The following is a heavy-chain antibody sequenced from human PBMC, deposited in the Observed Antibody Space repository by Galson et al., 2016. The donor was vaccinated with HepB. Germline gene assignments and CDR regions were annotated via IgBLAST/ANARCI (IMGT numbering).Heavy chain of an antibody. J-gene: IGHJ6*02. D-gene: IGHD3-3*01. Sequence: QSGAEVKKPGESLNISCKGPGYSFTNYWIGWVRQMPGKGLEWMGIVYPGDSDTRYSPSFQGHVTISADKSISTAYLQWSSLTASDTAMYYCARSLTGSYDFWGAIYNYYAMGVWGQGTTVIVS. CDR2: VYPGDSDT. CDR1: GYSFTNYW. CDR3: ARSLTGSYDFWGAIYNYYAMGV. V-gene: IGHV5-51*01.